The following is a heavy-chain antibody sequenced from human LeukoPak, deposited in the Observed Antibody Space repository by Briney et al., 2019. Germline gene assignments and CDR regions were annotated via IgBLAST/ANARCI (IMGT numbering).Heavy chain of an antibody. CDR1: GYTFTGYY. J-gene: IGHJ6*03. CDR2: INPSVGST. V-gene: IGHV1-46*01. CDR3: ARGPRITLIRGGQWYYYMDV. Sequence: ASLKVSCKASGYTFTGYYMHWVRQAPGQGLEWMGLINPSVGSTNHAQKFQGRVTMTRDTSTSTVYMELSSLRSEDTAVYYCARGPRITLIRGGQWYYYMDVWGKGTTVTISS. D-gene: IGHD3-10*01.